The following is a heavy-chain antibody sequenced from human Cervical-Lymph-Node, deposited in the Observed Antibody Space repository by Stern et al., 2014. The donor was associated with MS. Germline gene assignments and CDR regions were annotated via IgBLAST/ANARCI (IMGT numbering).Heavy chain of an antibody. J-gene: IGHJ4*02. CDR3: ARPLRNPRKDC. D-gene: IGHD1-14*01. CDR2: ISPSGSDI. Sequence: EVQLVESGGGLVQPGGSLRLSCAASGFTFRYSNMNWVRQAPGKGLEWISYISPSGSDIHYADSVKGRFTISRDNANNSLFLQMNSLRVEDTAVYYCARPLRNPRKDCWGQGTLVIVSS. CDR1: GFTFRYSN. V-gene: IGHV3-48*01.